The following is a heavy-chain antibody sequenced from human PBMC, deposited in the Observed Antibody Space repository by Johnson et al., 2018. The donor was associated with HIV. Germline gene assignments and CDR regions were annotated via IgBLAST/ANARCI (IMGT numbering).Heavy chain of an antibody. D-gene: IGHD3-22*01. CDR3: TRGRLTYYYDSSGDDAFDV. J-gene: IGHJ3*01. CDR2: INWNGGST. CDR1: GFTFDDYG. V-gene: IGHV3-20*04. Sequence: VQLVESGGGVVRPGGSLRLSCAASGFTFDDYGMSWVRQAPGKGLEWVSGINWNGGSTGYADSVKGRFPISRDNAKNSLYLQMNSLRAEDTALYYCTRGRLTYYYDSSGDDAFDVWGHGTMVTVSS.